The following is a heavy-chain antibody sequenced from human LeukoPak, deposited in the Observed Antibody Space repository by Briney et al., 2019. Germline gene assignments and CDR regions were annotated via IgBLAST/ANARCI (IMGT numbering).Heavy chain of an antibody. J-gene: IGHJ4*02. CDR3: ARVAPYYGSGNIPDY. CDR2: ISAYNGNT. CDR1: GYTFTSYG. V-gene: IGHV1-18*01. D-gene: IGHD3-10*01. Sequence: GASVKVSCKASGYTFTSYGISWVRQAPGQGLEWMGWISAYNGNTNYAQELQGRVTMTTDTSTSTAYMELRSLRSDDTAVYYCARVAPYYGSGNIPDYWGQGTLVTVSS.